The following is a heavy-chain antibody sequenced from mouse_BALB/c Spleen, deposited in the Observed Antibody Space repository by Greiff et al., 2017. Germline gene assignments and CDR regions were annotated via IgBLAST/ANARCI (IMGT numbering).Heavy chain of an antibody. CDR2: ISYSGST. CDR3: AKGDFYYGNPWFAY. Sequence: EVKLQESGPGLVKPSQSLSLTCTVTGYSITSDYAWNWIRQFPGNKLEWMGYISYSGSTSYNPSLKSRISITRDTSKNQFFLQLNSVTTEDTATYYCAKGDFYYGNPWFAYWGQGTLVTVSA. CDR1: GYSITSDYA. D-gene: IGHD2-1*01. V-gene: IGHV3-2*02. J-gene: IGHJ3*01.